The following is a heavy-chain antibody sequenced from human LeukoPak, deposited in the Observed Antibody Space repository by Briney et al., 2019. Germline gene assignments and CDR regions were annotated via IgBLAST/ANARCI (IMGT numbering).Heavy chain of an antibody. CDR2: ISSSGSTI. J-gene: IGHJ3*02. CDR3: AKSGTNCSSTSCYLSDAFDI. Sequence: GGSLRLSCAASGFTFSDYYMSWIRQAPGKGLEWVSYISSSGSTIYYADSVKGRFTISRDNSKNTLYLQMNSLRAEDTAVYYCAKSGTNCSSTSCYLSDAFDIWGQGTMVTVSS. CDR1: GFTFSDYY. D-gene: IGHD2-2*01. V-gene: IGHV3-11*01.